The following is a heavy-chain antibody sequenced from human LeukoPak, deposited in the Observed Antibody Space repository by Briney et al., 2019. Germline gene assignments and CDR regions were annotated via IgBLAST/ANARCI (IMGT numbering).Heavy chain of an antibody. CDR1: GFTFSSRA. CDR3: ARGRYGMDV. Sequence: GGSLRLSCAASGFTFSSRAMRWVRRAPGKGLEWVSGISGSGGSTLYADSVKGRFTISRDNFKNTLYLQMNSLRAEDTAVYYCARGRYGMDVWGQGTTVTVSS. V-gene: IGHV3-23*01. J-gene: IGHJ6*02. CDR2: ISGSGGST.